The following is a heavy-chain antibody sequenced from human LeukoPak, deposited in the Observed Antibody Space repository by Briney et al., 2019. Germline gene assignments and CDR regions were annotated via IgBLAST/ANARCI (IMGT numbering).Heavy chain of an antibody. V-gene: IGHV4-34*01. CDR3: ARGLLWFGELLWFDP. J-gene: IGHJ5*02. D-gene: IGHD3-10*01. CDR1: GGSFSGYY. CDR2: INHSGST. Sequence: SETLSLTCAVYGGSFSGYYWSWIRQPPGKGLEWIGEINHSGSTNYNPSLKSRVTISVDTSKNQFSLKLSSVTAAVTAVYYCARGLLWFGELLWFDPWGQGTLVTVSS.